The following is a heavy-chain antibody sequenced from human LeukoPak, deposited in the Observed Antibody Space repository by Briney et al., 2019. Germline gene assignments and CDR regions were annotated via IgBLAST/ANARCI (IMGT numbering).Heavy chain of an antibody. V-gene: IGHV6-1*01. Sequence: SQTLSLTRVISVDSVSNNIAAWNCLRESPSRALEWLGRTYYRSKWYNDYAVSVKSRMTINPDTSENQVSLHLNSVTPEDTAVYYCARVVTPRYSSTWTWFDPWGQGTLVIVSS. CDR2: TYYRSKWYN. D-gene: IGHD6-13*01. CDR3: ARVVTPRYSSTWTWFDP. CDR1: VDSVSNNIAA. J-gene: IGHJ5*02.